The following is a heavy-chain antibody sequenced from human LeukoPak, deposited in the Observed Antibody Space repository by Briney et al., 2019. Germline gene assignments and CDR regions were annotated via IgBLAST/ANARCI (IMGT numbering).Heavy chain of an antibody. J-gene: IGHJ4*02. V-gene: IGHV3-30-3*01. CDR2: ISYDGSNE. D-gene: IGHD3-10*01. Sequence: GGSLRLSCTTSGFTFGDYAMSWVRQAPGKGLEWVAVISYDGSNEYYTDSVRGRFSISRDNSKNTLYLQMNSLSAEDTAVYYCARGSWFGELLPFDYWGQGTLVTVSS. CDR1: GFTFGDYA. CDR3: ARGSWFGELLPFDY.